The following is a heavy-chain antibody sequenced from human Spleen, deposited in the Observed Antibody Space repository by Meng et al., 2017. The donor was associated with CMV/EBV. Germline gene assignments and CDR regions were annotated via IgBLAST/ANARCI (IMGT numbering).Heavy chain of an antibody. CDR2: VYHSGST. J-gene: IGHJ4*02. D-gene: IGHD2-15*01. Sequence: SETLSLTCTVSGGSVSNSNYYWSWIRQPPGKGLEWIGYVYHSGSTNYNPSLKSRVTISVDTSKNQFSLRLSSVTAADTAVYYCAKFIGYCSGGSCPWYFDYWGQGTLVTVSS. CDR1: GGSVSNSNYY. V-gene: IGHV4-61*01. CDR3: AKFIGYCSGGSCPWYFDY.